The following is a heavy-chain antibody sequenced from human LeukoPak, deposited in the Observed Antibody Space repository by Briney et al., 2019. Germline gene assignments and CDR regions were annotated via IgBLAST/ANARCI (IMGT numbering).Heavy chain of an antibody. CDR3: ARSNPEYSYGQAYYGMDV. D-gene: IGHD5-18*01. J-gene: IGHJ6*02. Sequence: GGSLRLSCAASGFTVSSNYMSWVRQALGKGLEWVSVIYSGGSTYYADCVKGRFTISRDNSKNTLYLQMKSLRAEDTAVYYCARSNPEYSYGQAYYGMDVWGQGTTVTVSS. V-gene: IGHV3-53*01. CDR2: IYSGGST. CDR1: GFTVSSNY.